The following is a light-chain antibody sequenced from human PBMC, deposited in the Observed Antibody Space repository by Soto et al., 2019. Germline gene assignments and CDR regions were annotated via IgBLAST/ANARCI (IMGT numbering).Light chain of an antibody. CDR1: NSNIGSNT. J-gene: IGLJ1*01. CDR2: SNN. Sequence: QSVLTQPPSASGTPGQSVTISCSGGNSNIGSNTVNWYQQLPGTAPKLLIYSNNQRPSGVPDRFSGSKSGTSASLAISGLQSEDEADYPCAAWDDNLNGFVFGTGTKLTVL. CDR3: AAWDDNLNGFV. V-gene: IGLV1-44*01.